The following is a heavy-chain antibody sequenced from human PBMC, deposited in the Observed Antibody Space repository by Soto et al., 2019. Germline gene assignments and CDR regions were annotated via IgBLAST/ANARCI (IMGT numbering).Heavy chain of an antibody. CDR2: INPNSGGT. V-gene: IGHV1-2*04. CDR1: GYTFTGYY. Sequence: GASVKVSCKASGYTFTGYYMHWVRQAPGQGLERMGWINPNSGGTNYAQKFQGWVTMTRGTSISTAYMELSRLRSDDTALYYCARESFIITGTTSGAFDIWGQGTMVTVS. D-gene: IGHD1-7*01. CDR3: ARESFIITGTTSGAFDI. J-gene: IGHJ3*02.